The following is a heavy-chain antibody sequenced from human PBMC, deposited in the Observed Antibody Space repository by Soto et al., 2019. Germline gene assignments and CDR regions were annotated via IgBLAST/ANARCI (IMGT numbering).Heavy chain of an antibody. V-gene: IGHV4-39*01. CDR3: ARVKLEEEYGPDY. Sequence: ASETLSPTCTVSGGSISSSSFSCGWVRKAPGKGLWWVGSIYYSGSTYYKPSLKSRVTISVETSKNQFSLKLRSATAADTAVYYCARVKLEEEYGPDYRRQGNLVTVSS. J-gene: IGHJ4*02. CDR2: IYYSGST. CDR1: GGSISSSSFS. D-gene: IGHD3-3*01.